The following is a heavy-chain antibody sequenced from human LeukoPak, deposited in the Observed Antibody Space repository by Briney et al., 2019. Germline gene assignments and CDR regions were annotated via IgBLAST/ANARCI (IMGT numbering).Heavy chain of an antibody. V-gene: IGHV4-30-4*01. J-gene: IGHJ4*02. D-gene: IGHD3-22*01. CDR2: IYYSGST. CDR3: ARVASDSYDSSGYQPYFDY. CDR1: GGSISSDVYY. Sequence: SQTLSLTCTVSGGSISSDVYYWSWIRQPPGKGLEWMGYIYYSGSTYYNPSLKSRVTISVDTSKNQFSLKLSSVTAADTAVYYCARVASDSYDSSGYQPYFDYWGQGTLVTVSS.